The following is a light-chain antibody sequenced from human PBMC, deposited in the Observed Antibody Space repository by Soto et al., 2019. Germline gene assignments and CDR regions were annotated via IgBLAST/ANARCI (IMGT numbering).Light chain of an antibody. Sequence: DIQMTQSPSSLSASVGDRVTITCRASQSISSYLNWYQQKPGKAPKLLIYAASSLQSGVPSRFSGSGSGTDFTLTISSLEPEDFAVYYCQQRSTFGQGTRLENK. CDR2: AAS. J-gene: IGKJ5*01. V-gene: IGKV1-39*01. CDR3: QQRST. CDR1: QSISSY.